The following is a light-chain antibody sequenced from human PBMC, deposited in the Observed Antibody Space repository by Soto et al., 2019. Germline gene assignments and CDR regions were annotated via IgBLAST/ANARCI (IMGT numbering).Light chain of an antibody. V-gene: IGLV1-47*01. CDR3: AAWDDSLSGV. J-gene: IGLJ2*01. Sequence: QSALTQPPSASGTPGQRVTISCSGSSSNIGSNIVNWYQQLPGTAPKLLIYRNNQRPSGVPDRFSGSKSGTSASLAISGLRSEDEADYYCAAWDDSLSGVFGGGTKLTVL. CDR2: RNN. CDR1: SSNIGSNI.